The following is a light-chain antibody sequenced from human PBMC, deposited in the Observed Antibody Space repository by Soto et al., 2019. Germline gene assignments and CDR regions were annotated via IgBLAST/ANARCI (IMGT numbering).Light chain of an antibody. CDR3: QRYGSSTT. Sequence: IVLTQSPGTLSLSPGDRATLSCRASQTVTNNYLAWYQQQPGQAPRLLIYGASSRATGIPDRFSGSGPGTYFTLTISRLEPEDFAVYYCQRYGSSTTFGQGTKVEVK. V-gene: IGKV3-20*01. CDR2: GAS. J-gene: IGKJ1*01. CDR1: QTVTNNY.